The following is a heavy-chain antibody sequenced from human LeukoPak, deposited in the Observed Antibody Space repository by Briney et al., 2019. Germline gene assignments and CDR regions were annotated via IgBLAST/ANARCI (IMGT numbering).Heavy chain of an antibody. CDR1: GGTFSNYA. Sequence: GASVKVSCKASGGTFSNYAISWVRQAPGQGLEWMGGIIPIFGATNYAQKFQGRVTITADESTSTAYMELSSLRSEDTAVYYCAISLFIVGAYRNRQNDYWGQGTLVAVSS. CDR2: IIPIFGAT. V-gene: IGHV1-69*13. D-gene: IGHD1-26*01. CDR3: AISLFIVGAYRNRQNDY. J-gene: IGHJ4*02.